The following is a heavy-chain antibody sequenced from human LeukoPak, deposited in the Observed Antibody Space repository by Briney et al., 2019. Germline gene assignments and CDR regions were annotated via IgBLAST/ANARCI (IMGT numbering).Heavy chain of an antibody. CDR2: IIPILGIA. Sequence: GASVKVSCKASGGTFSSYAISWVRQAPGQGLEWMGRIIPILGIANYAQKFQGRVTITADKSTSTAYMELGSLRSEDTAVYYCATDDYGDYRMIYYYGMDVWGQGTTVTVSS. V-gene: IGHV1-69*04. CDR1: GGTFSSYA. CDR3: ATDDYGDYRMIYYYGMDV. J-gene: IGHJ6*02. D-gene: IGHD4-17*01.